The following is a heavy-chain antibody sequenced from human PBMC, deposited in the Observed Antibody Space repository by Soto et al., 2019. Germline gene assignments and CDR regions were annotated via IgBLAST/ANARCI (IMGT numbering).Heavy chain of an antibody. CDR3: ARGRGVENFWSGYYTDQKFDY. CDR1: GGSISSGSSY. V-gene: IGHV4-39*01. J-gene: IGHJ4*02. D-gene: IGHD3-3*01. CDR2: IYYLGNT. Sequence: SETLSLTCTVPGGSISSGSSYWGWIRQPPGKGLEWIGSIYYLGNTYYNPSLGGRVSISVDTSKNQFSLKLSSVTAADTAVYYCARGRGVENFWSGYYTDQKFDYWGQGTLVTVSS.